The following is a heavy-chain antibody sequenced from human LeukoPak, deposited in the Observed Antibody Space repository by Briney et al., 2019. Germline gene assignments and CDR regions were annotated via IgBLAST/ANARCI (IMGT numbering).Heavy chain of an antibody. V-gene: IGHV4-61*01. CDR3: ARVRGDYEFDY. J-gene: IGHJ4*02. CDR1: VSSLISGYY. CDR2: IYYTGST. D-gene: IGHD4-17*01. Sequence: PSETLSLTCSVSVSSLISGYYWGWIRQSPGKGLEWVGYIYYTGSTNYNPSLKSRVTISVDTSKNQFSLKLSSVTAADTAVYYCARVRGDYEFDYWGQGTLVTVSS.